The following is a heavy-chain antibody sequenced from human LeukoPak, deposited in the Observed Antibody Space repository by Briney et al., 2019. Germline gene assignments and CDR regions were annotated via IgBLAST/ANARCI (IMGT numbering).Heavy chain of an antibody. J-gene: IGHJ3*01. CDR1: GFTFSSYE. CDR3: ARELRGLMAF. V-gene: IGHV3-48*03. CDR2: ISSSGSTI. D-gene: IGHD5-24*01. Sequence: GGSLRLSCAASGFTFSSYEMNWVLKAPGKGLEWVSYISSSGSTIYYADSVKGRFTISRDNAKNSLYLQMNSLRAEDTAVYYCARELRGLMAFWGQGTMVTVSS.